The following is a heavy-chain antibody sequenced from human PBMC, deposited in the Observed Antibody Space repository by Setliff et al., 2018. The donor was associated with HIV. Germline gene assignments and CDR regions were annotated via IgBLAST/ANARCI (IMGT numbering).Heavy chain of an antibody. CDR3: ARHRDPPGSRWIYYYYYMDL. CDR1: GGSVSSSGYY. V-gene: IGHV4-39*01. J-gene: IGHJ6*03. Sequence: SETLSLTCTLSGGSVSSSGYYWGWLRQPPWQGPEWIGSVYYTGSTYYSLSLNSRVTISVDTSKNQFSLKLSSLTAADTAVYYCARHRDPPGSRWIYYYYYMDLWGEGTTVTVSS. D-gene: IGHD6-13*01. CDR2: VYYTGST.